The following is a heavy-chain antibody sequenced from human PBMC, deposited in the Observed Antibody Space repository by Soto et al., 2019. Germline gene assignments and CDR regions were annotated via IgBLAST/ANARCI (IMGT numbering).Heavy chain of an antibody. J-gene: IGHJ5*02. D-gene: IGHD4-17*01. CDR1: GFTFSSYA. CDR2: ISYDGSNK. CDR3: ASGPTTVVTPVWFDP. Sequence: QVQLVESGGGVVQPGRSLRLSCAASGFTFSSYAMHWVRQAPGKGLEWVAVISYDGSNKYYADSVKGRFTISRDNSKNTLYLQMNSLRAEDTAVYYCASGPTTVVTPVWFDPWGQGTLVTVSS. V-gene: IGHV3-30-3*01.